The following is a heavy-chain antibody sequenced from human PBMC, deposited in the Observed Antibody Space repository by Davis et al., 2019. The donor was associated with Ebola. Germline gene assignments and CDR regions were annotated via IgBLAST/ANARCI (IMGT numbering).Heavy chain of an antibody. CDR2: ISGSGGST. CDR1: GFTFSSYA. Sequence: GESLKISCAASGFTFSSYAMSWVRQAPGKGLEWVSAISGSGGSTYYADSVKGRFTISRDNSKNTLYLQMNSLRAEDTAVYYCAKTAYCSSTSCPGGMDVWGQGTTVTASS. J-gene: IGHJ6*02. D-gene: IGHD2-2*01. CDR3: AKTAYCSSTSCPGGMDV. V-gene: IGHV3-23*01.